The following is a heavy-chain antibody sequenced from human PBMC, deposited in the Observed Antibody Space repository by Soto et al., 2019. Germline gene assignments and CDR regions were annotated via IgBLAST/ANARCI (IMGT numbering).Heavy chain of an antibody. V-gene: IGHV4-4*07. J-gene: IGHJ4*02. CDR1: GDSISRYY. D-gene: IGHD3-10*01. Sequence: SETLSLTSSVFGDSISRYYWSWIRQPAGKGLEFIGRIYNSGIINYNPSLESRVTMSVDPSKNQISLQLSSATAADTAMYYCARGPYCGEECYFAYWGQGTLVTVSS. CDR2: IYNSGII. CDR3: ARGPYCGEECYFAY.